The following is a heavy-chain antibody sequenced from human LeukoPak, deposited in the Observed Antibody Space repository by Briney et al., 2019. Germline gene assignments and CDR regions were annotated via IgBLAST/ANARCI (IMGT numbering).Heavy chain of an antibody. CDR1: GYTFTGYY. CDR3: AAGRAVG. Sequence: ASVKVSCKASGYTFTGYYMHWVRQAPGQGLEWMGWINPNSGGTNYAQKFQERVTITRDMSTSTAYMELSSLRFEDTAVYYCAAGRAVGWGQGTLVTVSS. CDR2: INPNSGGT. J-gene: IGHJ4*02. V-gene: IGHV1-2*02.